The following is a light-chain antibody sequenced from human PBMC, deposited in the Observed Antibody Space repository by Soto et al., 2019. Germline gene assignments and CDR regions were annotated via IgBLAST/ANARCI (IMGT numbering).Light chain of an antibody. CDR3: HQYGSSQKT. J-gene: IGKJ1*01. CDR1: QSVSSNS. Sequence: ENVLTQSPGTLSLPPGERATLSCRASQSVSSNSLAWYQQKPGQAPRLLIYGASSRATGIPDRFSGSGSGTDFTLSISRLEPEDFAVYYCHQYGSSQKTFGQGTKVDI. V-gene: IGKV3-20*01. CDR2: GAS.